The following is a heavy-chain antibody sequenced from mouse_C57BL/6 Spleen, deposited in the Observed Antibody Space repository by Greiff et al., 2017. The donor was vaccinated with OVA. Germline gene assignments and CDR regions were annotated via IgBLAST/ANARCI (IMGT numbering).Heavy chain of an antibody. CDR1: GYTFTSYC. Sequence: QVQLKQPGAELVRPGASVKLSCKASGYTFTSYCMHWVKQRPGQGLEWIGNIYPSDSETHYNQKFKGKATLTVDKSSSTAYMQLSSLTSEDAAVYFYESGISDYDGYYFDYWGQGTTLTVSS. CDR3: ESGISDYDGYYFDY. CDR2: IYPSDSET. V-gene: IGHV1-61*01. D-gene: IGHD2-4*01. J-gene: IGHJ2*01.